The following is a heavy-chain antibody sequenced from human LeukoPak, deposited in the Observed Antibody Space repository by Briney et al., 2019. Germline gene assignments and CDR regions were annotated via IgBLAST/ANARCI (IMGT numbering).Heavy chain of an antibody. CDR1: GYTFTSYY. V-gene: IGHV1-46*01. CDR2: INPSGGST. Sequence: ASVKVSCKASGYTFTSYYMHWVRQAPGQGLEWMGIINPSGGSTSYAQKFQGRVTMTRDTSTSTVYMELSSLRSEDTAVYYCARGVRGYYYDSSGYRYWGQGTLVTVSS. CDR3: ARGVRGYYYDSSGYRY. D-gene: IGHD3-22*01. J-gene: IGHJ4*02.